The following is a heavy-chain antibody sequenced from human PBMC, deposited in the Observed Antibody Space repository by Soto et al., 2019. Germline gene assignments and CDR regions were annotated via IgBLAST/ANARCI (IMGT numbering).Heavy chain of an antibody. D-gene: IGHD5-12*01. Sequence: ETLSLTCAVYGGSFSGYYWSWIRQPPGKGLEWIGEINHSVSTNYNPSLKSRVTISVDTSKNQFSLKLSSVTAADTAVYYCARPTYSGYDFGAFDIWGQGTMVTVSS. CDR2: INHSVST. CDR3: ARPTYSGYDFGAFDI. CDR1: GGSFSGYY. V-gene: IGHV4-34*01. J-gene: IGHJ3*02.